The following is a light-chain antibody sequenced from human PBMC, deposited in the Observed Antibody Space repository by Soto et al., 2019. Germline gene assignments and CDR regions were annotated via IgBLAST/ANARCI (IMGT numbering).Light chain of an antibody. J-gene: IGLJ2*01. CDR1: SSDGGGYNY. Sequence: QSALTQPPSASGSPGQSVTISCTGTSSDGGGYNYVSWYQQHPGKAPKLMIYEVSKRPSGVPDRFSGSKSGNTASLTVSGLQAEDEADYYCSSYAGSNTVVFGGGTKVTVL. V-gene: IGLV2-8*01. CDR3: SSYAGSNTVV. CDR2: EVS.